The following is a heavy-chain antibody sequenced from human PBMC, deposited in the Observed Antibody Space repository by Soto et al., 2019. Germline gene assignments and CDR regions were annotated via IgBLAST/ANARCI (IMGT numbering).Heavy chain of an antibody. CDR2: IIPIFGTA. D-gene: IGHD2-21*02. Sequence: QVQLVQSGAEVKKPGSSVKVSCKASGGTFSSYAISWVRQAPGQGLEWMGGIIPIFGTANYAQKFQGRVTITADESTSTSYLELSSLRSEDTAVYYCARDSHTYCGGDCYRTYFDYWGQGTLVTVSS. CDR1: GGTFSSYA. CDR3: ARDSHTYCGGDCYRTYFDY. J-gene: IGHJ4*02. V-gene: IGHV1-69*01.